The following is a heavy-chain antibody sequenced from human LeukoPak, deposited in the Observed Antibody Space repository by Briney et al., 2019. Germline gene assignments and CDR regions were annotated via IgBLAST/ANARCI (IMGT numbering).Heavy chain of an antibody. D-gene: IGHD3-3*01. J-gene: IGHJ4*02. Sequence: GGSLRLSCAASGFTFSSYAMSWVRQAPGKGLEWVSAISGSGGSTYYADSVKGRFTISRDNSKNTLYLQMNSLRAEDTDVYYCAKVFSYYDFWSYFDYWGQGTLVTVSS. V-gene: IGHV3-23*01. CDR1: GFTFSSYA. CDR3: AKVFSYYDFWSYFDY. CDR2: ISGSGGST.